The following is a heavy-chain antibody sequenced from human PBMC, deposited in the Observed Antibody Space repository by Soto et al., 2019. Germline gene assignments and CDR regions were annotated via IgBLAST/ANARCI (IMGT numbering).Heavy chain of an antibody. D-gene: IGHD5-18*01. CDR3: ASGIQLWLRRINNGYSG. J-gene: IGHJ4*02. CDR2: IIPMFGTA. CDR1: GGTFSTYA. Sequence: QVQLVQSGAEVKKPESSVKVSCKAPGGTFSTYAISWVRQAPGQGLEWMGGIIPMFGTANYAQRFQARVTITADESTNTVYMALSSLRSEDTAVYFCASGIQLWLRRINNGYSGWGQGTLVTVSS. V-gene: IGHV1-69*12.